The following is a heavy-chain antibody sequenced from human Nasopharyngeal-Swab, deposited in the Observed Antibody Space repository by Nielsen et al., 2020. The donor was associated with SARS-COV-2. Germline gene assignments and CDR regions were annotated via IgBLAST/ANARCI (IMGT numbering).Heavy chain of an antibody. J-gene: IGHJ3*02. CDR1: GYTFTSYY. V-gene: IGHV1-46*01. Sequence: ASVKVSCKASGYTFTSYYMHWVRHASGQGLEWMGIINPSGGSTSYAQKFQGRVTMTRDTSTSTVYMELSSLRSEDTAVYYCARGSAVAGLGMRDAFDIWGQGTMVTVSS. D-gene: IGHD6-19*01. CDR2: INPSGGST. CDR3: ARGSAVAGLGMRDAFDI.